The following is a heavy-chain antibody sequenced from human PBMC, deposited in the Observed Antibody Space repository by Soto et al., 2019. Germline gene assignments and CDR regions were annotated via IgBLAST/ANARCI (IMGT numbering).Heavy chain of an antibody. V-gene: IGHV1-69*06. CDR2: IIPMFGST. CDR1: GGTFNNYA. Sequence: QVQLVQSGAEVKEPGSSVKVSSKASGGTFNNYAISWVRQAPGQGLEWMGGIIPMFGSTVYAPQFQGRVTITADRSTSIAFMQLTSLRSEDTALYFCTRITAPYYYYGMDVWGQGTAVTVSS. J-gene: IGHJ6*02. CDR3: TRITAPYYYYGMDV. D-gene: IGHD1-20*01.